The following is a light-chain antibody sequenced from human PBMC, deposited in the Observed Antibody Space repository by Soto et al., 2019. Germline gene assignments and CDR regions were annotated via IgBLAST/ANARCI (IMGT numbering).Light chain of an antibody. J-gene: IGKJ3*01. CDR1: QRIGTW. CDR3: QQYRTYSYS. CDR2: EAS. V-gene: IGKV1-5*03. Sequence: DIQMTQSPSALSASVGDRVTITCRASQRIGTWLAWYQQKPGKAPKILISEASTLEGDVPSRFSGSGSGTEFTLTISSLQPDDFATYYCQQYRTYSYSFGPGTKVDIK.